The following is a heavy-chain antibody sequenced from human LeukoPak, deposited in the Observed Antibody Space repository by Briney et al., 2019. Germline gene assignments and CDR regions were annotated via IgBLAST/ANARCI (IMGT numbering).Heavy chain of an antibody. CDR2: IWYDGSNK. Sequence: PGGSLRLSCAASGFTFSSYGMHWVRQAPGKGLEWVAVIWYDGSNKYYADSVKGRFTISRDNSKNTLYLQMNSLRAEDTAVYYCARDEDGKGFDYWGQGTLVTVSS. V-gene: IGHV3-33*01. J-gene: IGHJ4*02. D-gene: IGHD4-23*01. CDR1: GFTFSSYG. CDR3: ARDEDGKGFDY.